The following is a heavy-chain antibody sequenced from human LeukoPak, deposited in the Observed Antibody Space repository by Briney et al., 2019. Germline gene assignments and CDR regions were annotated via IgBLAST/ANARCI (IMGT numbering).Heavy chain of an antibody. Sequence: GGSLRLSCAASGFTVSSNYMSWVRQAPGRGLEWGSVIYSGGSTYYADSVKGRFTISRDNSKNTLYLQLNSLRAEDTAVYYCARGLASGYPPVPFDSWGQGTLVTVSS. CDR2: IYSGGST. D-gene: IGHD3-3*01. V-gene: IGHV3-53*01. CDR1: GFTVSSNY. CDR3: ARGLASGYPPVPFDS. J-gene: IGHJ4*02.